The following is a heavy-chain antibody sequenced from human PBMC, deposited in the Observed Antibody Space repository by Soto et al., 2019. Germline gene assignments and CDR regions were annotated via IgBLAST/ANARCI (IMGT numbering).Heavy chain of an antibody. V-gene: IGHV2-26*01. D-gene: IGHD6-19*01. CDR3: ARRHLAVAVSPWFDP. J-gene: IGHJ5*02. CDR2: IDSSGEK. CDR1: GLSITDSEMG. Sequence: QVTLKESGPVLVKPTETLTLRCTVSGLSITDSEMGVSWIRQPPGQPLEWLAHIDSSGEKAYRTFLKSRLAIPQDTSKSQIVLTMTNMDPAETATYYCARRHLAVAVSPWFDPWGQGIPVTVSS.